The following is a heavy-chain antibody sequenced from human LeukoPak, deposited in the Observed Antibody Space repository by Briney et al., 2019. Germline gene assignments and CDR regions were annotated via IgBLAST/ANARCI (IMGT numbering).Heavy chain of an antibody. CDR1: GFTFSSYA. Sequence: GGSLRLFCAASGFTFSSYAMSWVRQAPGKGLEWVSGISGSGGSGGSTYYADSVKGRFTISRDNSKNTMYLQMNSLRAEDTAVYYCAKAGSIKFDYWGQGTLVTVSS. CDR3: AKAGSIKFDY. D-gene: IGHD1-26*01. V-gene: IGHV3-23*01. CDR2: ISGSGGSGGST. J-gene: IGHJ4*02.